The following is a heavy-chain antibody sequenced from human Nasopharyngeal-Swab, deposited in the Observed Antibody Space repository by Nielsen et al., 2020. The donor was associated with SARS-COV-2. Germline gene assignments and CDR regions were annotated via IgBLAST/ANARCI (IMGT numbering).Heavy chain of an antibody. Sequence: GESLKISCAASGFTFSSYAMSWVRQAPGKGLEWVSVISGSGGSTYYADSVKGRFTISRDNSKNTLYLQMNSLRAEDTAVYYCAKAVAPSSSWGQGTLVTVSS. V-gene: IGHV3-23*01. CDR2: ISGSGGST. D-gene: IGHD6-6*01. CDR3: AKAVAPSSS. J-gene: IGHJ5*02. CDR1: GFTFSSYA.